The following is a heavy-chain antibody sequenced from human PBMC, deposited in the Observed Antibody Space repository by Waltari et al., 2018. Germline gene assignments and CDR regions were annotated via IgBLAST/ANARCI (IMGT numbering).Heavy chain of an antibody. V-gene: IGHV4-39*07. D-gene: IGHD3-22*01. Sequence: QLQLQESGPGLVKPSETLSLTCTVSGGSISSSSYYWGWIRQPPGKGLEWIGSSDYSGSTSSNPSLKSRVTISVDTSKNQFSLKLSSVTAADTAVYYCASFYYDSSGYHSFYYYYYYMDVWGKGTTVTISS. J-gene: IGHJ6*03. CDR1: GGSISSSSYY. CDR3: ASFYYDSSGYHSFYYYYYYMDV. CDR2: SDYSGST.